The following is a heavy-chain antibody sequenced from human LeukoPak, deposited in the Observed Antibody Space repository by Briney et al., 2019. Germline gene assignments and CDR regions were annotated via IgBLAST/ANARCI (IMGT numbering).Heavy chain of an antibody. CDR2: TSYDGSHK. CDR1: GFTISSYG. Sequence: GGSLRLSCAASGFTISSYGMHWVRQAPGKGLEWVAVTSYDGSHKNYADSAKGRFTISRDNSKNTLELQMSSLRAEDTAVYYCAKDQDSYGLDFWGQGTLVTVSS. CDR3: AKDQDSYGLDF. D-gene: IGHD5-18*01. J-gene: IGHJ4*02. V-gene: IGHV3-30*18.